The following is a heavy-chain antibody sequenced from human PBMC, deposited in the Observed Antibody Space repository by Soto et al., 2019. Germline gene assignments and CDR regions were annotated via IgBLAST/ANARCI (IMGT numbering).Heavy chain of an antibody. Sequence: ASVKVSCKASGYTSTSYDINWVRQATGQGLEWMGWMNPNSGNTGYAQKFQGRVTMTRNTSISTAFMELSSLRSEDTAVYYCARAGWGVVIFQYGMEVWGQGTTVTVS. CDR1: GYTSTSYD. D-gene: IGHD3-22*01. V-gene: IGHV1-8*01. CDR3: ARAGWGVVIFQYGMEV. CDR2: MNPNSGNT. J-gene: IGHJ6*02.